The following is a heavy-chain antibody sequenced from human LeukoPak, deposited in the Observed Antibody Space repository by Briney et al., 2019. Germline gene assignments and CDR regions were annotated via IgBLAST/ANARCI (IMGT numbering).Heavy chain of an antibody. CDR2: ISAYNGNT. CDR1: GYTFTSYG. D-gene: IGHD2-15*01. Sequence: GASVKVSCKASGYTFTSYGISWVRQAPGQGLEWMGWISAYNGNTNYAQKLQGRVTMTTDTSTSTAYMELRSLRSDDTAVYYCTSDKYCSGGSCYAFDYWGQGTLVTVSS. V-gene: IGHV1-18*01. J-gene: IGHJ4*02. CDR3: TSDKYCSGGSCYAFDY.